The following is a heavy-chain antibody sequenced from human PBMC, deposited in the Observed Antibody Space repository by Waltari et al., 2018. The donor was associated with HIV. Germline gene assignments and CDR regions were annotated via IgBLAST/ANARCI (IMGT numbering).Heavy chain of an antibody. CDR1: GGSISSSSYY. D-gene: IGHD3-10*01. CDR3: AREVLWCGELFGHWFDP. J-gene: IGHJ5*02. CDR2: IYYSGST. Sequence: QLQLQESGPGLVKPSETLSLTCTVSGGSISSSSYYWGWIRQPPGKGLEWFGSIYYSGSTYYNPSLKSRVTVSVDTSKNQFSLKLSSVTAADTAVYYCAREVLWCGELFGHWFDPWGQGTLVTVSS. V-gene: IGHV4-39*07.